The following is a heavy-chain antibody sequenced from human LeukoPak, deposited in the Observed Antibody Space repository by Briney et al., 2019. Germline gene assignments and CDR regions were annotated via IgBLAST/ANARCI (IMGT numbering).Heavy chain of an antibody. CDR3: TRDIYYYDSSIPGY. Sequence: GGSLRLSCAASGFTFSSYAMSWVRQAPGKGLEWVGFIRSKAYGGTTEYAASVKGRFTISRDDSKSIAYLQMNSLKTEDTAVYYCTRDIYYYDSSIPGYWGQGTLVTVSS. D-gene: IGHD3-22*01. V-gene: IGHV3-49*04. CDR1: GFTFSSYA. J-gene: IGHJ4*02. CDR2: IRSKAYGGTT.